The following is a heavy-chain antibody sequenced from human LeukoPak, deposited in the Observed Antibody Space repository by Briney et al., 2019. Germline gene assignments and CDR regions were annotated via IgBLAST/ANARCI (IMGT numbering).Heavy chain of an antibody. D-gene: IGHD3-9*01. J-gene: IGHJ4*02. CDR2: IHYTGAT. V-gene: IGHV4-34*01. CDR3: ARGNILTGYCFDF. Sequence: SETLSLTCAVYGGSITGYYWSWIRQTPGRGLEWVGEIHYTGATSYNPSLKSRATISTDTSKNQFSLRLSSATAADTAVYYCARGNILTGYCFDFWGQGALVTVSS. CDR1: GGSITGYY.